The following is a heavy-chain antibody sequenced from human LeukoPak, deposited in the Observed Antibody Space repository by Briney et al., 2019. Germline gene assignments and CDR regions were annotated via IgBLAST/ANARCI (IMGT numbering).Heavy chain of an antibody. V-gene: IGHV3-7*03. Sequence: GGSLRLSCAASGFTFSSYWMSWVRQAPGKGLEWVANIKQDGSEKYYVDSVKGRFTISRDNAKNSLYLQMNSLRAEDTAVYYCARDGKVPSNWFDHWGQGTLVTVSS. J-gene: IGHJ5*02. CDR2: IKQDGSEK. CDR3: ARDGKVPSNWFDH. D-gene: IGHD1-1*01. CDR1: GFTFSSYW.